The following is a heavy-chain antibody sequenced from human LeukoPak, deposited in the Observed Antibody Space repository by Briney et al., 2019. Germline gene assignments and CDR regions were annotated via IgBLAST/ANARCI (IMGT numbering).Heavy chain of an antibody. J-gene: IGHJ5*02. CDR3: AKDSAAPGTRGWFDP. CDR1: EYTFTNYY. D-gene: IGHD6-13*01. CDR2: INPSGGTT. Sequence: ASVKVSCKASEYTFTNYYMHWVRQAPGQGLEWMGIINPSGGTTSYAQKFQGRLTMTRDTSTSTVYMELSSLRSEDTAVYYCAKDSAAPGTRGWFDPWGQGTLVTVSS. V-gene: IGHV1-46*01.